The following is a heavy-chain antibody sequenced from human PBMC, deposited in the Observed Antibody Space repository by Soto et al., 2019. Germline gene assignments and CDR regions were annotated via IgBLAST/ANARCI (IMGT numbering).Heavy chain of an antibody. V-gene: IGHV3-23*01. CDR1: GFTFSIFA. Sequence: GVRRLSSAASGFTFSIFAMSWVLHSPGKGLEWVSTISGSGGSTYYADAVKGRFSISRDNSMGTLYLQMKSLRVEDTAIYYCAKEVSLGSTVDLGYWGQGTLVTVSS. CDR3: AKEVSLGSTVDLGY. J-gene: IGHJ4*02. D-gene: IGHD7-27*01. CDR2: ISGSGGST.